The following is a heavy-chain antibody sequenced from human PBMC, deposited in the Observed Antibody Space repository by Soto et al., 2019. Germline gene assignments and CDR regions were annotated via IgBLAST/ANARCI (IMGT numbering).Heavy chain of an antibody. V-gene: IGHV1-8*01. J-gene: IGHJ5*02. CDR1: GYTFTSYD. CDR2: MNPNSGNT. D-gene: IGHD2-2*01. Sequence: QVQLVQSGAEVKKPGASVKVSCKASGYTFTSYDINWVRQATGQGLEWMGWMNPNSGNTGYAQKFKGRVTMTRNTSISKAYMELSSLRSEDTAVYYCAREVRYCSSTSCRNWFDPWGQGTLVTVSS. CDR3: AREVRYCSSTSCRNWFDP.